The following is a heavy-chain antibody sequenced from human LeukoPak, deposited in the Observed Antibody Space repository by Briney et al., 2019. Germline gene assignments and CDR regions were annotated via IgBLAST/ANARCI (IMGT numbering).Heavy chain of an antibody. CDR1: GFTFSDYA. J-gene: IGHJ4*02. Sequence: GGSLRLSCAASGFTFSDYAMSWVRQAPGKGLEWVANIKQDGSEKYYVDSVKGRFTISRDNAKNSLYLQMNSLRAEDTAVYYCARDQYSSSWYGDFDYWGQGTLVTVSS. CDR3: ARDQYSSSWYGDFDY. D-gene: IGHD6-13*01. CDR2: IKQDGSEK. V-gene: IGHV3-7*03.